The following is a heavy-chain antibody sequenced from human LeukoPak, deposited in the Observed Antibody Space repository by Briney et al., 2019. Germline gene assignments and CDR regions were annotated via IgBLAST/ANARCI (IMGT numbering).Heavy chain of an antibody. Sequence: PGGSLRLSCAAPRFTFDDYGMSSVRQAPGKGLGWDSGINWNGGSTAYADSVKGRFTISRDNAKNSLYLQMNSLRAEDTAVYYCARVQMVRGVGSNGREYNWFDPWGQGTLVTVSS. V-gene: IGHV3-20*04. CDR1: RFTFDDYG. J-gene: IGHJ5*02. D-gene: IGHD3-10*01. CDR3: ARVQMVRGVGSNGREYNWFDP. CDR2: INWNGGST.